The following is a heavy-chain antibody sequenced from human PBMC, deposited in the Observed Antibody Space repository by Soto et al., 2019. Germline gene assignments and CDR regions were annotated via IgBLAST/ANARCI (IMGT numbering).Heavy chain of an antibody. CDR3: ARARVAAAGLFFDY. Sequence: SGGSLRLSCAASGFTFSSYWMSWVRQAPGKGLEWVANIKQDGSEKYYVDSVKGRFTTSRDNAKNSLYLQMNSLRAEDTAVYYCARARVAAAGLFFDYWGQGTLVTVSS. V-gene: IGHV3-7*01. J-gene: IGHJ4*02. D-gene: IGHD6-13*01. CDR2: IKQDGSEK. CDR1: GFTFSSYW.